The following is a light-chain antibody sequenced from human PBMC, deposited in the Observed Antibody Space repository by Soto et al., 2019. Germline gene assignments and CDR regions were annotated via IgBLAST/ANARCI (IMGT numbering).Light chain of an antibody. J-gene: IGLJ1*01. CDR2: DNT. Sequence: QSVLTQPPSVSGAPGQRVTISCTGSSSDIGAGYGVHWYQHLPGTAPKLLIYDNTNRPSGVPDRFSGSKSGTSASLAITGLQADDEADYYCQSYDSSLSSSVFGTGTKVTVL. CDR1: SSDIGAGYG. V-gene: IGLV1-40*01. CDR3: QSYDSSLSSSV.